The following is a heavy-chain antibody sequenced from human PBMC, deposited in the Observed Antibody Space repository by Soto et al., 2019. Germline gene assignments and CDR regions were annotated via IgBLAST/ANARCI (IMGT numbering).Heavy chain of an antibody. CDR2: TNPGDSES. CDR1: GYSFTNYW. D-gene: IGHD1-20*01. CDR3: ARHSNNSVAY. V-gene: IGHV5-51*01. Sequence: GESLKISCKGSGYSFTNYWIGWVRQMPGKGLEWMAITNPGDSESIYSPSFQGQVTISADKSISTAYLQWNSLKASDTAMYYCARHSNNSVAYWGQGTLVTVSS. J-gene: IGHJ4*02.